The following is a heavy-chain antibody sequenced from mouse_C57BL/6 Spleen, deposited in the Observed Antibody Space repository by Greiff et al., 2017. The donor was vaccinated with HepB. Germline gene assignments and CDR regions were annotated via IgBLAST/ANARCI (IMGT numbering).Heavy chain of an antibody. CDR2: ISSGSSTI. CDR3: ARPVVAPLAMDY. J-gene: IGHJ4*01. V-gene: IGHV5-17*01. CDR1: GFTFSDYG. Sequence: EVQLQQSGGGLVKPGGSLKLSCAASGFTFSDYGMHWVRQAPEKGLEWVAYISSGSSTIYYADTVKGRFTISRDNAKNTLFLQMTSLRSEDTAMYYCARPVVAPLAMDYWGQGTSVTVSS. D-gene: IGHD1-1*01.